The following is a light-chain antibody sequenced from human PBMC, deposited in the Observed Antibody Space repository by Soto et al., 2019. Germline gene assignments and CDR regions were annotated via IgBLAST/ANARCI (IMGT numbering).Light chain of an antibody. CDR3: AAWDDSLNGVV. J-gene: IGLJ2*01. CDR1: SSNIRSYT. CDR2: SNN. V-gene: IGLV1-44*01. Sequence: QLVLTQPPSASGTPGQTVTISCSGSSSNIRSYTVNWYQQLPGTAPKLLIYSNNQRPSGVPDRFSGSKSGTSASLAISGLQSEDEADYYCAAWDDSLNGVVFGGGTKVTVL.